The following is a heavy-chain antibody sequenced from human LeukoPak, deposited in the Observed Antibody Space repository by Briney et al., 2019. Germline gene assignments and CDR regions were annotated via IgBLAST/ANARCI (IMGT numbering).Heavy chain of an antibody. CDR3: AELGITMIGGV. D-gene: IGHD3-10*02. CDR1: GFTFSSYA. J-gene: IGHJ6*04. CDR2: ISGSGDNT. V-gene: IGHV3-23*01. Sequence: GGSLRLSCAASGFTFSSYAMNWVRQAPGKGLEWVSIISGSGDNTYYTDSVKGRFTISRDNSKNTLFLQMNSLRAEDTAVYYCAELGITMIGGVWGKGTTVTISS.